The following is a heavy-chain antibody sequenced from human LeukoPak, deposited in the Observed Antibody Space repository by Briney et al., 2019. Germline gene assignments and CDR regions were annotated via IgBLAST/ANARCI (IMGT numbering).Heavy chain of an antibody. D-gene: IGHD6-19*01. Sequence: GGSLRLSCAASGFTVSSNYMSWVRQAPRKGLEWVSAISGSGGSTYYADSVMGRFTISRDNSKNTLYLQMNSLRAEDTAVYYCAKDGSSGWYEKIDYWGQGTLVTVSS. CDR2: ISGSGGST. V-gene: IGHV3-23*01. CDR3: AKDGSSGWYEKIDY. CDR1: GFTVSSNY. J-gene: IGHJ4*02.